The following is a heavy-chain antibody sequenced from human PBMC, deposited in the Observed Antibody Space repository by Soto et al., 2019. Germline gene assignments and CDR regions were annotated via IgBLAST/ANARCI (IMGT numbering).Heavy chain of an antibody. CDR1: GGSMSNYY. CDR2: IYYSGST. V-gene: IGHV4-59*08. D-gene: IGHD6-13*01. J-gene: IGHJ5*02. CDR3: ARRDSSSLRRWFDP. Sequence: PSETLSLTCTVSGGSMSNYYWYWIRQSPDKGLEWIGYIYYSGSTNYNPSLKSRVTISVDTSESQFSLKVNSVTAADTAVYYCARRDSSSLRRWFDPWGQGTLVTVSS.